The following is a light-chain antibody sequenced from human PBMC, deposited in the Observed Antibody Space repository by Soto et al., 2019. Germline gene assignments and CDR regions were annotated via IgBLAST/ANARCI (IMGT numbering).Light chain of an antibody. J-gene: IGLJ1*01. CDR3: LSYTTSGTFV. CDR2: QVS. CDR1: GSDIGAYNS. Sequence: QSVLTQPASVSGSPGQSITISCTGTGSDIGAYNSVSWYQQHPGKAPKLIVFQVSFRPSAVSDRFSGSKSDNTASLTISGLQTEDEADYYCLSYTTSGTFVFGTGTKLTVL. V-gene: IGLV2-14*01.